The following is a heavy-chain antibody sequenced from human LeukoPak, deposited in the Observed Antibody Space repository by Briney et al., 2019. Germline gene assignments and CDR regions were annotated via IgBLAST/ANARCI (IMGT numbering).Heavy chain of an antibody. CDR2: KKQDGSKE. CDR1: GFTFSNYW. Sequence: PGGSLRLSCAASGFTFSNYWMTWVRQAPGKALEGVGNKKQDGSKEYYMDSVKARFTISRDNAKNSLSLQMNSLRAEDTAVYYCVRDGGVSGYDLLDYWGQGTLVTVSS. J-gene: IGHJ4*02. D-gene: IGHD5-12*01. V-gene: IGHV3-7*01. CDR3: VRDGGVSGYDLLDY.